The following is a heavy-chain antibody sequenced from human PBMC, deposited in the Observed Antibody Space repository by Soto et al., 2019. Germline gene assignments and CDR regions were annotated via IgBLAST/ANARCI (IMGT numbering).Heavy chain of an antibody. CDR1: GYTFTNYG. Sequence: QVQLVQSGAEVRKPGASVKVSCKASGYTFTNYGITWVRQAPGQGLEWMGWISAYNSNTNYAQKLQGRVTMTTDTTTSTAYMELRILRSDDTAIDYCACGYSYGSWSGDYYGMDVWGQGTTVAVSS. V-gene: IGHV1-18*01. J-gene: IGHJ6*02. CDR3: ACGYSYGSWSGDYYGMDV. CDR2: ISAYNSNT. D-gene: IGHD5-18*01.